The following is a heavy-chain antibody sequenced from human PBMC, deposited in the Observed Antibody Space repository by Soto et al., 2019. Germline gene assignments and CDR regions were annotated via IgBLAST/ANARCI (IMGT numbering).Heavy chain of an antibody. CDR1: GGSISSSSYY. J-gene: IGHJ4*02. CDR3: ASHWAYNWNDVSRYFDY. Sequence: SETLSLTCTVSGGSISSSSYYWGWIRQPPGKGLEWIGSIYYSGSTYYNPSLKSRVTISVDTSKNQFSLKLSSVTAADTAVYYCASHWAYNWNDVSRYFDYWGQGTLVTVSS. V-gene: IGHV4-39*01. CDR2: IYYSGST. D-gene: IGHD1-20*01.